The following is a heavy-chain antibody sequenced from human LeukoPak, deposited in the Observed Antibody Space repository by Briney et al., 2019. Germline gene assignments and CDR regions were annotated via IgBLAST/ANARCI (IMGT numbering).Heavy chain of an antibody. CDR3: ARDDIAVAGTAGLGYFQH. CDR2: IIPIFGTA. V-gene: IGHV1-69*05. CDR1: GGTFSSYA. J-gene: IGHJ1*01. D-gene: IGHD6-19*01. Sequence: SVKVSCKASGGTFSSYAISWVRQAPGQGLEWMGGIIPIFGTANYAQKFQGRVTVTTDESTSTAYMELSSLRSEDTAVYYCARDDIAVAGTAGLGYFQHWGQGTLVTVSS.